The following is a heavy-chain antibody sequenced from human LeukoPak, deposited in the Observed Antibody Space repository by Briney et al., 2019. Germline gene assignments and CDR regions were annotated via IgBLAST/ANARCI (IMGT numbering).Heavy chain of an antibody. D-gene: IGHD6-13*01. Sequence: GGSLRLSCAASGVTFSTYAMSWVRQAPGKGLEWVSVISGNGGSSYYTDYVKGRFTISRDNSKNQLFLQMNSVRAEDTAIYYCAKGHGPHGIAGAANFDYWGQGTLVTVSS. CDR3: AKGHGPHGIAGAANFDY. CDR1: GVTFSTYA. J-gene: IGHJ4*02. CDR2: ISGNGGSS. V-gene: IGHV3-23*01.